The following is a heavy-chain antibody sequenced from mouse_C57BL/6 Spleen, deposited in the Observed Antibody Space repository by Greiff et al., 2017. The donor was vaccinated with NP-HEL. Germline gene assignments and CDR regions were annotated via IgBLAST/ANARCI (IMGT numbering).Heavy chain of an antibody. Sequence: EVKLMESGGGLVKPGGSLKLSCAASGFTFSSYAMSWVRQTPEKRLEWVATISDGGSYTYYPDNVKGRFTISRDNAKNNLYLQMSHLKSEDTARYYCARAPSTMVTGWFAYWGQGTLVTVSA. CDR1: GFTFSSYA. CDR2: ISDGGSYT. D-gene: IGHD2-2*01. CDR3: ARAPSTMVTGWFAY. V-gene: IGHV5-4*03. J-gene: IGHJ3*01.